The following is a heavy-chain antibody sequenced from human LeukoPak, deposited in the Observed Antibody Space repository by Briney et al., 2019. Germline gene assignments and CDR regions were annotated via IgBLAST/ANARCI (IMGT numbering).Heavy chain of an antibody. CDR3: ARDPDSSGWYNNWFDP. CDR2: IIPIFGTA. V-gene: IGHV1-69*05. Sequence: AASVKVSCKASGGTFSSYAISWVRQAPGQGLEWMGRIIPIFGTANYAQKFQGRVTITTDESTSTAYMELSSLRSEDTAVYYCARDPDSSGWYNNWFDPWGQGTLVTVSS. D-gene: IGHD6-19*01. J-gene: IGHJ5*02. CDR1: GGTFSSYA.